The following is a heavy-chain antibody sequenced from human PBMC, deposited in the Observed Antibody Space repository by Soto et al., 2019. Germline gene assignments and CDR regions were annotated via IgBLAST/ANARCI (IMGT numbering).Heavy chain of an antibody. J-gene: IGHJ4*02. D-gene: IGHD3-10*01. CDR1: GFTFSSYG. Sequence: GGSLRLSCAASGFTFSSYGMHWVRQAPGKGLEWVAVISYDGSNKYYADSVKGRFTISRDNSKNTLYLQMNSLRAEDTAVYYCAKDSRIWFGELSWVFDYWGQGTLVTVSS. V-gene: IGHV3-30*18. CDR3: AKDSRIWFGELSWVFDY. CDR2: ISYDGSNK.